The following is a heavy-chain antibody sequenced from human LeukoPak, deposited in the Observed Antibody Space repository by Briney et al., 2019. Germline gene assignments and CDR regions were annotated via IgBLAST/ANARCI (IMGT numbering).Heavy chain of an antibody. J-gene: IGHJ4*02. Sequence: QSGGSLRLSCAASGFTFSSYGMHWVRQTPGKGLEWVAFIRHDGSYQQYADSVKGRFTVSRDNSKDTVYLQMNSLRTEDTAVYYCAKNRDSSDYPRDFDYWGQGSLVTVSS. CDR3: AKNRDSSDYPRDFDY. CDR2: IRHDGSYQ. V-gene: IGHV3-30*02. CDR1: GFTFSSYG. D-gene: IGHD3-22*01.